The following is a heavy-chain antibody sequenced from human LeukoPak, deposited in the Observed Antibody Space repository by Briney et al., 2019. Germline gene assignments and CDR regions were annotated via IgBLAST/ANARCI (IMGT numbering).Heavy chain of an antibody. V-gene: IGHV4-4*07. CDR3: ARDTGSGSPLDV. Sequence: SETLSLTCTVSGGPITTYYLSWIRQSAGMGLEWIGRISGSGVITYNPSLKSRVILSLDTSNNHFSLKLISVTAADTAVYYCARDTGSGSPLDVWGKGTTVTVSS. D-gene: IGHD3-10*01. CDR1: GGPITTYY. CDR2: ISGSGVI. J-gene: IGHJ6*04.